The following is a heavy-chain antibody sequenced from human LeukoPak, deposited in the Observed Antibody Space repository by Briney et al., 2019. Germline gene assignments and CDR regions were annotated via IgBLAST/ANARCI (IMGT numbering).Heavy chain of an antibody. CDR3: ARGVRIAVAGYIDY. CDR2: ISYDGSNK. D-gene: IGHD6-19*01. V-gene: IGHV3-30*04. CDR1: GFTFSTYA. J-gene: IGHJ4*02. Sequence: GGSLRLSCAASGFTFSTYAMHWVRQAPGKGLEWVAAISYDGSNKNYADSAKGRFTISRDNSKNTLYLQMNSLRAEDTAVYYCARGVRIAVAGYIDYWGQGTLVTVSS.